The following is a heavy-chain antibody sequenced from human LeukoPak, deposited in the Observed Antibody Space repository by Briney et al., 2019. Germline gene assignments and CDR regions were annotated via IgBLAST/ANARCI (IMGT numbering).Heavy chain of an antibody. J-gene: IGHJ4*02. CDR2: IRYDGSKK. CDR3: ARGFDFLDY. V-gene: IGHV3-30*02. D-gene: IGHD3-9*01. CDR1: GFSFSSYG. Sequence: GGSLRLSCAASGFSFSSYGMYWVRQAPGKGLEWVAFIRYDGSKKYYADSVKGRFTISRDNSKNTLNQQMNSLRAEDTAVYYCARGFDFLDYWGQGTLVTVSS.